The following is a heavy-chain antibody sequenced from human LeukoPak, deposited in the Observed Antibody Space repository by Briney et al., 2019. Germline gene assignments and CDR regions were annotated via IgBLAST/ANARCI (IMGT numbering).Heavy chain of an antibody. J-gene: IGHJ3*02. CDR3: ARGGYCSSSVCYSLNAFDI. Sequence: GGSLRLSCVASGFTFSSYEMNWVRHAPGKGLEWVSYISGRGTTIHYADSVKGRFTISRDNAKNSLYLQMNSLRAEDTAVYYCARGGYCSSSVCYSLNAFDIWGQGTMFTVSS. CDR1: GFTFSSYE. CDR2: ISGRGTTI. D-gene: IGHD2-2*01. V-gene: IGHV3-48*03.